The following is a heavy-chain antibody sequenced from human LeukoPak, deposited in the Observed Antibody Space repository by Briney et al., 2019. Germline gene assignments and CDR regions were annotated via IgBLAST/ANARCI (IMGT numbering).Heavy chain of an antibody. Sequence: SETLSLTCTVSGGSISSSTYFWGWIRQPPGKGLEWIGTIYYSGNTYYNPSLKSRVTISADMSKNQFSLSLTSVTAADTAVYYCARGANYNWDSWGQGTLVTVSS. CDR2: IYYSGNT. J-gene: IGHJ4*02. V-gene: IGHV4-39*07. CDR1: GGSISSSTYF. CDR3: ARGANYNWDS. D-gene: IGHD1-20*01.